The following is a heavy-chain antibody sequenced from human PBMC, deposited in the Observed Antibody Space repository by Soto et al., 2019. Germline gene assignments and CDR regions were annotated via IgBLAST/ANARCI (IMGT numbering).Heavy chain of an antibody. J-gene: IGHJ4*02. CDR2: INYSGST. V-gene: IGHV4-31*03. CDR1: GVSISSGAYY. Sequence: SLTMSLTCSVSGVSISSGAYYWSWIRQHPGKGLEWIGNINYSGSTYYNPSLKSRVTISVDTSKNQFSLKLSSVTAADTAVYYCARDTSDGASKLFDYWGQGTLVTVSS. D-gene: IGHD3-10*01. CDR3: ARDTSDGASKLFDY.